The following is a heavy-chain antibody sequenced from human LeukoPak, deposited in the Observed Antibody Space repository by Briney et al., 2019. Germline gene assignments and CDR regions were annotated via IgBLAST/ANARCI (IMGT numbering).Heavy chain of an antibody. CDR3: ARDRDYASASYLLFDC. V-gene: IGHV3-66*01. Sequence: GVSLRLSCAASGFPVSINYVIWLRQAPGKGPEWVSVIYSDGSTYYADSVKGRFTISRDNSKNALYLQMNSLRAEDTAVYYCARDRDYASASYLLFDCWGQGTLVTVSS. CDR1: GFPVSINY. J-gene: IGHJ4*02. D-gene: IGHD3-10*01. CDR2: IYSDGST.